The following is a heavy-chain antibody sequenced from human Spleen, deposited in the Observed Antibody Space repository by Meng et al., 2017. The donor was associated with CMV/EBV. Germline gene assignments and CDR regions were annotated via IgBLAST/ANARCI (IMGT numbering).Heavy chain of an antibody. J-gene: IGHJ4*02. Sequence: SETLSLTCTVSSYSISSGYYWSWIRQPPGKGLEWIGEINHSGSTSYTPSLKSRATISVDTSRKQLSLRLSSVTAADTAVYYCAITANYFGAVYWGQGMLVTVSS. CDR3: AITANYFGAVY. CDR1: SYSISSGYY. CDR2: INHSGST. D-gene: IGHD3-10*01. V-gene: IGHV4-38-2*02.